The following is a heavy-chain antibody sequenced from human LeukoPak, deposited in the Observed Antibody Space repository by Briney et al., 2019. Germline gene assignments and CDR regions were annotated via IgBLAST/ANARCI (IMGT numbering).Heavy chain of an antibody. CDR2: IIPIFGTA. CDR1: GGTFSSYA. V-gene: IGHV1-69*06. J-gene: IGHJ6*03. CDR3: AREGRDRDYYYYYMDV. Sequence: ASVKVSCKASGGTFSSYAISWVRQAPGQGLEWMGGIIPIFGTANYAQKFQGRVTITADKSTSTAYMELSSLRSEDTAVYYCAREGRDRDYYYYYMDVWGKGTTVTVSS. D-gene: IGHD5-24*01.